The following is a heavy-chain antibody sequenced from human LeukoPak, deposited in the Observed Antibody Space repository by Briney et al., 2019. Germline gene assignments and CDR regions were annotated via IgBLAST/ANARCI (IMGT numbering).Heavy chain of an antibody. CDR2: ISGGGETT. CDR1: GFTFNNYA. CDR3: ARDYADYVGYFFFDY. Sequence: GGSLRLSCAASGFTFNNYAMNWVRQAPGKGLEWASSISGGGETTSYADSAKGRFTISRDNSQNTLYLQMSRLRAEDTAVYYRARDYADYVGYFFFDYWGQGTLVTVSS. J-gene: IGHJ4*02. D-gene: IGHD4-17*01. V-gene: IGHV3-23*01.